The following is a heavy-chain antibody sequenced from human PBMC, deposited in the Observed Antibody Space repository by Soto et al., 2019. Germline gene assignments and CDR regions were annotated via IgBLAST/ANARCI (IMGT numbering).Heavy chain of an antibody. Sequence: GGTLSLSCDASGFIFSAFDLHWLRQAPGKGLEWVAVISHGGNNNSYAQSVKGRFTISRDNSKNTLFLNMDSLRPEDTAVYHCVKGDLDTAVVNSPDAFDFWGPGTMVTVSS. J-gene: IGHJ3*01. CDR1: GFIFSAFD. D-gene: IGHD5-18*01. CDR3: VKGDLDTAVVNSPDAFDF. CDR2: ISHGGNNN. V-gene: IGHV3-30*18.